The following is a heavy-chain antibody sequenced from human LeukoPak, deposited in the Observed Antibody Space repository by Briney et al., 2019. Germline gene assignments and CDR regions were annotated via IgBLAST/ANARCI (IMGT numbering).Heavy chain of an antibody. D-gene: IGHD3-16*01. CDR3: AREGREFGPHKLAGFDY. J-gene: IGHJ4*02. V-gene: IGHV1-2*02. CDR1: GYTFTGYY. Sequence: ASVKVSCKASGYTFTGYYIHWVRQAPGQGLEWMGWINPNSGGTNYAQKFQGRVTLTRDTSIITAYMELSRLRYDDTAVYYCAREGREFGPHKLAGFDYWGQGTLVTVPS. CDR2: INPNSGGT.